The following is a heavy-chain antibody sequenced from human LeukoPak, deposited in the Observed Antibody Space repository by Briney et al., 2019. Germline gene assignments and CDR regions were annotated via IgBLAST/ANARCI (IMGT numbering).Heavy chain of an antibody. CDR2: IYYSGST. J-gene: IGHJ5*02. Sequence: PSETLSLTCTVSGGSISSYCWSWIRQPPGKGLEWIGYIYYSGSTNYNPPLKSRVTISVDTSKNQFSLKLSSVTAADTAVYYCVGYGSGSYRGWFDPWGQGNLVTVSS. V-gene: IGHV4-59*08. CDR3: VGYGSGSYRGWFDP. CDR1: GGSISSYC. D-gene: IGHD3-10*01.